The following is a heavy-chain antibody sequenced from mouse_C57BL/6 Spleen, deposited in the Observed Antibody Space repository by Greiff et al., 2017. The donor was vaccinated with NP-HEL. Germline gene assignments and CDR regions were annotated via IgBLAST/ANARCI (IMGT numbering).Heavy chain of an antibody. V-gene: IGHV1-50*01. Sequence: VKQSCKASGYTFTCYWMQWVNKRPGQGLEWIGEIDPSDSYTNYNQKFKGKATLTVDTSSSTAYMQLSSLTSEDSAVYYCARGVLGAMDYWGQGTSVTVSS. CDR2: IDPSDSYT. CDR3: ARGVLGAMDY. J-gene: IGHJ4*01. CDR1: GYTFTCYW. D-gene: IGHD6-2*01.